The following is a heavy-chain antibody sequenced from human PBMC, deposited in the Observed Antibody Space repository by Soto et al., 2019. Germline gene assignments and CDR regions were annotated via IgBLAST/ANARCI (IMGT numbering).Heavy chain of an antibody. CDR2: FIPVYRTL. V-gene: IGHV1-69*01. D-gene: IGHD3-3*01. CDR3: ATVVSWIGYFTVDS. J-gene: IGHJ4*02. Sequence: QVQLVQSGAEVKKPGSSVKVSCKASGGSFGNSAINWVRQTPGQGLEWLGGFIPVYRTLNYAQKFQGRVTITADEYTGTAYMKLSSLASDDTAVYYCATVVSWIGYFTVDSWGQGTRVTVSS. CDR1: GGSFGNSA.